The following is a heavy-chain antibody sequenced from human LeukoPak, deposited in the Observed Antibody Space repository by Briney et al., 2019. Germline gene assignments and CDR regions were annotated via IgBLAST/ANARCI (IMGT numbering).Heavy chain of an antibody. CDR3: ARVRAYYFDY. CDR2: ISSSGSTI. CDR1: GFTFSGYE. Sequence: GGSLRLSCAASGFTFSGYEMNWVRQAPGKGLEWVSYISSSGSTIYYADSVKGRFTISRDNAKNSLYLQMNSLRAEDTAVYHCARVRAYYFDYWGQGTLVTVSS. D-gene: IGHD3-16*01. J-gene: IGHJ4*02. V-gene: IGHV3-48*03.